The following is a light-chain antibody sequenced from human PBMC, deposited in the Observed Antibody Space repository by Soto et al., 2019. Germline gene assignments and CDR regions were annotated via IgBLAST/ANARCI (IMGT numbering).Light chain of an antibody. V-gene: IGKV3-20*01. J-gene: IGKJ5*01. CDR1: QTVSITY. CDR3: QQYGSSPLIS. CDR2: GAS. Sequence: LTQSPGTLSWSPGESATLSCRASQTVSITYLTWYQQKPGQPPRLLIFGASKRATGIPDRFSGSGSGRDFTLTISGLETEDFAVYYCQQYGSSPLISFGHGTRLEIK.